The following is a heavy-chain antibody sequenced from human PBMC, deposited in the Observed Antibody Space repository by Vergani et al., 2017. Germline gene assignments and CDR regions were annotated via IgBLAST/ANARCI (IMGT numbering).Heavy chain of an antibody. CDR2: MNPNSGNT. D-gene: IGHD5-12*01. V-gene: IGHV1-8*01. CDR1: GYTFTSYD. Sequence: QVQLVQSGAEVKKPGASVKVSCKASGYTFTSYDINWVRQATGQGLEWMGWMNPNSGNTGYAQKFQGRVTMTRNTSISTAYMELSSLRSEDTAVYYCATRIQVATIVNFDYWGQGTLVTVSS. CDR3: ATRIQVATIVNFDY. J-gene: IGHJ4*02.